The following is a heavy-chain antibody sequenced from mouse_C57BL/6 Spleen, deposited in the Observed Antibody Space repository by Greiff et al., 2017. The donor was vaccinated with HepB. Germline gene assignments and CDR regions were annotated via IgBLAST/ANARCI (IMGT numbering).Heavy chain of an antibody. Sequence: EVQLQQSGPVLVKPGASVNMSCKASGYTFTDYYMNWVKQSHGKSLEWIGVINPYNGGTSYNQKFKGKATLTVDKSSSTAYMELNSLTSEDSAVYYCARGYGSIAMDYWGQGTSVTVSS. CDR2: INPYNGGT. CDR1: GYTFTDYY. J-gene: IGHJ4*01. V-gene: IGHV1-19*01. CDR3: ARGYGSIAMDY. D-gene: IGHD1-1*01.